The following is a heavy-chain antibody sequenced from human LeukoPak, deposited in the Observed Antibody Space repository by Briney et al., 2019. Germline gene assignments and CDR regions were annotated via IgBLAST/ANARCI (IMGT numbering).Heavy chain of an antibody. Sequence: ASVKVSCKASGYAFSNFGINWVRQAPGQGLEWMGWISGNNDNPNYGQKFQGRFTVTTDSSTNTAYMELRNLRFDDTAVYYCARDGTSTDDYWGQGTLVTVSS. J-gene: IGHJ4*02. V-gene: IGHV1-18*01. CDR3: ARDGTSTDDY. CDR1: GYAFSNFG. D-gene: IGHD2-2*01. CDR2: ISGNNDNP.